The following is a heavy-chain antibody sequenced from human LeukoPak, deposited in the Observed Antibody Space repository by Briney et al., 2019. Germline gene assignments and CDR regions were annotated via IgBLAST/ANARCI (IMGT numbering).Heavy chain of an antibody. V-gene: IGHV4-34*01. CDR1: GGSFSNYY. CDR3: ARRWNYGRNYYIDV. Sequence: SETLSLTCAAYGGSFSNYYWNWIRQPPGKGLEWLGEINDNGRANYNPSLMSRVTVSVDTSKNQFSLRLTSVTATDTAVYYCARRWNYGRNYYIDVWGKGATVSVSS. J-gene: IGHJ6*03. CDR2: INDNGRA. D-gene: IGHD1-7*01.